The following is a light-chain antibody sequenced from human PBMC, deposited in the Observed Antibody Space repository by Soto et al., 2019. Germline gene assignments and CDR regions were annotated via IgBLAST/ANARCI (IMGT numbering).Light chain of an antibody. CDR3: QQYYSRRT. CDR2: DAS. V-gene: IGKV1-5*01. J-gene: IGKJ1*01. CDR1: QGINNW. Sequence: DIQMTQSPSTLSASVVDRVTITCRASQGINNWLAWYQQKPGNAPKFLIYDASTLESGVPSRFSGGGSGIEFTLTISSLQPDDSATYYCQQYYSRRTFGQGTKVDIK.